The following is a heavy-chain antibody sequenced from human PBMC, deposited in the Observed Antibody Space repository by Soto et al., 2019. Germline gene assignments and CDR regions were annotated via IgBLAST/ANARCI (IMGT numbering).Heavy chain of an antibody. CDR1: GGTFSSYA. Sequence: ASVKVSCKASGGTFSSYAISWVRQAPGQGLEWMGGIIPIFGTANYAQKFQSRVTITADESTSTAYTELSSLRSEDTAVYYCARGYYDILTGPNWFDPRGRRSLVTVSS. V-gene: IGHV1-69*13. CDR3: ARGYYDILTGPNWFDP. CDR2: IIPIFGTA. D-gene: IGHD3-9*01. J-gene: IGHJ5*02.